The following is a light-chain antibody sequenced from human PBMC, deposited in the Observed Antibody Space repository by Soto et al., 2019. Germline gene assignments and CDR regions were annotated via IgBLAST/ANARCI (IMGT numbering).Light chain of an antibody. V-gene: IGKV3-15*01. CDR3: QQYNNCPYT. Sequence: EIVMTQSPATLSLSPGERAALSCSASQGVSSNFAWYQQKPGQAPRLLIYGASTRATGIPARFSGSGSGAEVTLIISSLQEEDFSIYYCQQYNNCPYTFGQGTKLEIK. CDR2: GAS. J-gene: IGKJ2*01. CDR1: QGVSSN.